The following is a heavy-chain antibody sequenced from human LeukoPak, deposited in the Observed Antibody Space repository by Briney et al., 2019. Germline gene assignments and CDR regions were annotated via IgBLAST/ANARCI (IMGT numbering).Heavy chain of an antibody. J-gene: IGHJ4*02. CDR2: INSDGSST. V-gene: IGHV3-74*01. Sequence: GGSLRLSCAASGFTFSSYWMHWVRQAPGKGLVGVSRINSDGSSTSYADSVKGRFTISRDNAKNTLYLQMNSLRAEDTAVYYCASLCSSTSRYSQSYWGQGTLVTVSS. CDR1: GFTFSSYW. CDR3: ASLCSSTSRYSQSY. D-gene: IGHD2-2*02.